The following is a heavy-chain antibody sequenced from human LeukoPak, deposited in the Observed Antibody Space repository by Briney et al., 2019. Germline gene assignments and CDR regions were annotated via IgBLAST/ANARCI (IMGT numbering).Heavy chain of an antibody. CDR1: GFTFSSYA. D-gene: IGHD5-18*01. CDR2: ISYDGSNK. CDR3: AKGGEDTAMVNDY. V-gene: IGHV3-30*04. J-gene: IGHJ4*02. Sequence: GGSLRLSCAASGFTFSSYAMHWVRQAPGKGLEWVAVISYDGSNKYYADSVKGRFTISRDNSKNTLYLQMNSLRAEDTAVYYCAKGGEDTAMVNDYWGQGTLVTVSS.